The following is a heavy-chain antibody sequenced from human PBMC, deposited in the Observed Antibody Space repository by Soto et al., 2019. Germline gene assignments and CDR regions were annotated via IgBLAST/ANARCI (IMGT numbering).Heavy chain of an antibody. Sequence: VQLVESGGGVVQPGRSLRLLCEASGFPFSRYGMHWVRQAPGMGLEWVAVISWDGLAQYSGDSVRGRFTISRDNSQSTLYLQMNSLRTEDTAIYYCAKETIQVGGPNYFDYWGQGVLVTVSS. J-gene: IGHJ4*02. CDR3: AKETIQVGGPNYFDY. V-gene: IGHV3-30*18. CDR2: ISWDGLAQ. D-gene: IGHD1-1*01. CDR1: GFPFSRYG.